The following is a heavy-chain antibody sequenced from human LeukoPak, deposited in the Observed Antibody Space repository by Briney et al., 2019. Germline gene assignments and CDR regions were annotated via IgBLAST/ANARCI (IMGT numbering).Heavy chain of an antibody. CDR1: GFTFDDYA. Sequence: GGSLRLSCAASGFTFDDYAMHWVRQGPGKGLEWVSGISWNSGSIGYADSVKGRFTISRDNAKNSLYLQMNSLRVEDTALYYCAKDRSGSYFDALDSWGQGTMITVSS. D-gene: IGHD1-26*01. CDR3: AKDRSGSYFDALDS. J-gene: IGHJ3*02. V-gene: IGHV3-9*01. CDR2: ISWNSGSI.